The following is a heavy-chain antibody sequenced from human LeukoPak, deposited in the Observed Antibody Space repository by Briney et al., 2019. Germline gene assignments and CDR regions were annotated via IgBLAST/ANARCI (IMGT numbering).Heavy chain of an antibody. J-gene: IGHJ4*02. V-gene: IGHV3-33*01. Sequence: PGGSLRLSCAASGFTFSSYGMHWVRQAPGKGPEWVAVIWYDGSNKYYADSVKGRFTISRDNAKNSLYLQMNSLRAGDTAVYYCARDPSGGTRHDFWGQGTLVTVSS. CDR1: GFTFSSYG. CDR2: IWYDGSNK. CDR3: ARDPSGGTRHDF. D-gene: IGHD3-16*01.